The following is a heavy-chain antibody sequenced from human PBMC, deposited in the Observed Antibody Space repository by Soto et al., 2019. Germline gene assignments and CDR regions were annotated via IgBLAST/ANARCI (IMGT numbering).Heavy chain of an antibody. J-gene: IGHJ4*02. Sequence: SETLSLTCTVSGGSISDYYWSWIRQPPGKGLEWIGYISNSGSTNYNPSLNSRVSITADTSKNHFSLKLTSVSAADTAVYYCARYGMDYYDSSGYYYSPYYFDYWGQGTLVTVSS. CDR1: GGSISDYY. V-gene: IGHV4-59*08. CDR3: ARYGMDYYDSSGYYYSPYYFDY. CDR2: ISNSGST. D-gene: IGHD3-22*01.